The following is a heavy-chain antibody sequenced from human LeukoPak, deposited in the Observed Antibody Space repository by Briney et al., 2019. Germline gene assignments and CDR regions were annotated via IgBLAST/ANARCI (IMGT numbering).Heavy chain of an antibody. CDR3: ARHGPQVAGTDV. CDR2: IYYSGST. V-gene: IGHV4-39*01. J-gene: IGHJ6*04. D-gene: IGHD6-19*01. Sequence: PSETLSLTCTVSGGSISSSSYYWGWIRQPPGKGLEWIGNIYYSGSTYYNPSLKSRVTISVDTSKNQFSLKLSSVTAADTAVYYCARHGPQVAGTDVWSKGTTVTVSS. CDR1: GGSISSSSYY.